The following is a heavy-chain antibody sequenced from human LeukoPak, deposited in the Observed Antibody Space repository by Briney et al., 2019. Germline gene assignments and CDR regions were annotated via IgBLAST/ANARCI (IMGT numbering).Heavy chain of an antibody. D-gene: IGHD5-18*01. CDR1: GFTFSSYA. CDR3: AKVAGYSYGFPNWFDP. J-gene: IGHJ5*02. Sequence: GGSLRLPCAASGFTFSSYAMSWVRQAPGKGLECVSAISGSAGSTYYADSVKGRFTISRDNSKNTLYLQMNSLRAEDSAVYYCAKVAGYSYGFPNWFDPWGQGTLVTVSS. CDR2: ISGSAGST. V-gene: IGHV3-23*01.